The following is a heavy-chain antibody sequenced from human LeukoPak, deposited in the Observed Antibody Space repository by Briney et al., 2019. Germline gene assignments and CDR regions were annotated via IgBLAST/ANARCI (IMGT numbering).Heavy chain of an antibody. V-gene: IGHV3-21*01. CDR3: ARDGALHYYGSGSPLDY. J-gene: IGHJ4*02. Sequence: PGGSLRLSCAASGFTFSSYSMNWDRQAPGKGLEWVSSISSSSSYIYYADSVKGRFTISRDNAKNSLYLQMNSLRAEDTAVYYCARDGALHYYGSGSPLDYWGQGTLVTVSS. CDR1: GFTFSSYS. D-gene: IGHD3-10*01. CDR2: ISSSSSYI.